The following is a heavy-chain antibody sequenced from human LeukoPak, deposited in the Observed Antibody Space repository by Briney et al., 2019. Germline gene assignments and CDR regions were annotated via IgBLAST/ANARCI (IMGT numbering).Heavy chain of an antibody. Sequence: ASVKVSCKASGYAFTGYYIHWVRQAPGQGLEWMGWINPNSGGTNYAQKFQGRVTMTRDTSISTAYMELSSLTSDDTAVYSCERQTGTTAKEVNWFDPWGQGTLVTVSS. CDR3: ERQTGTTAKEVNWFDP. J-gene: IGHJ5*02. D-gene: IGHD1-1*01. CDR2: INPNSGGT. V-gene: IGHV1-2*02. CDR1: GYAFTGYY.